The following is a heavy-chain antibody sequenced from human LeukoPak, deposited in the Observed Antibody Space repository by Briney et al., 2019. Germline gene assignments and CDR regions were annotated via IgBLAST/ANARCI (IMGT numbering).Heavy chain of an antibody. J-gene: IGHJ5*02. V-gene: IGHV4-30-4*08. CDR2: IYYSGST. CDR3: ASSNWNDVGWFDP. Sequence: SQTLSLTCTVSGGSISSGDYYWSWIRQPPGKGLEWIGYIYYSGSTYYNPSLKSRVTISVDTSKNQFSLKLNSVTAADTAVYYCASSNWNDVGWFDPWGQGTLVTVSS. D-gene: IGHD1-20*01. CDR1: GGSISSGDYY.